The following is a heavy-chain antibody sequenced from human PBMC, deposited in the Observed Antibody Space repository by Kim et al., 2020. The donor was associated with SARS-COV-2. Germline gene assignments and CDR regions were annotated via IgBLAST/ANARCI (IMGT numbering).Heavy chain of an antibody. CDR3: VKVGGSSVPYFDF. J-gene: IGHJ4*02. D-gene: IGHD2-15*01. Sequence: MCATSVKGRFTITRDNAKNAVYLQMNSRRAEDTAVFYCVKVGGSSVPYFDFWGQGILVTVSS. V-gene: IGHV3-74*03.